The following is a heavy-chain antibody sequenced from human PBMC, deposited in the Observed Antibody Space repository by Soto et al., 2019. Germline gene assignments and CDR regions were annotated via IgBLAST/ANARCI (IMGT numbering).Heavy chain of an antibody. V-gene: IGHV3-23*01. J-gene: IGHJ4*02. CDR3: AEDHRV. CDR1: GFTFNNYG. CDR2: ISGSGGTT. Sequence: EVQLLESGGGLVQPGESLRLSCASSGFTFNNYGMSWVRQAPGKGLEWVSAISGSGGTTYYADSVRGRFTISRDSAKNTLDVEMNSLGVGGAALCFWAEDHRVWGQGTLVTVSS.